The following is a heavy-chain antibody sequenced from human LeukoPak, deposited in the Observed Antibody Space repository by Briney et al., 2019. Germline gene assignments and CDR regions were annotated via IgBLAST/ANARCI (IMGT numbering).Heavy chain of an antibody. Sequence: GGSLRLSCAASGFSFSNYVINWVRQAPGKGLEWVSSISGSSSYIYYADSVKGRFTISRDNSKNTLYLQMNSLRAEDTAVYYCARGYLWLQLYYWGQGTLVTVSS. V-gene: IGHV3-21*01. CDR1: GFSFSNYV. D-gene: IGHD5-24*01. J-gene: IGHJ4*02. CDR3: ARGYLWLQLYY. CDR2: ISGSSSYI.